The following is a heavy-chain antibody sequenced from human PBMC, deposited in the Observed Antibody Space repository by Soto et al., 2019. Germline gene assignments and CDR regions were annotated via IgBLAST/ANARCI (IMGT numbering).Heavy chain of an antibody. V-gene: IGHV3-21*01. J-gene: IGHJ3*02. Sequence: GGSLRLSCAASGFTFSSYSMNWVRQAPGKGLEWVSSISSSSSYIYYADSVKGRFTISRDNAKNSLYLQMNSLRAEDTAVYYCARDNGRVVYGDSHRSNAFDIWGQGTMVTVSS. CDR1: GFTFSSYS. D-gene: IGHD4-17*01. CDR3: ARDNGRVVYGDSHRSNAFDI. CDR2: ISSSSSYI.